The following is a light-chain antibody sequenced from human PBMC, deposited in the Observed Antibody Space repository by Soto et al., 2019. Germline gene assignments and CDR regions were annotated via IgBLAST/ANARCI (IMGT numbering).Light chain of an antibody. CDR2: EIS. Sequence: DLVMTQTPLSSPVTLGQPASISCRSSQGLVHSDGNTYLSWLQQRPGQPPRLLIYEISNRFSGVPDRVSGSGAGTDFTLKISRVEAEDVGIYYCMQATQFPYTFGQGTKLEIK. CDR3: MQATQFPYT. V-gene: IGKV2-24*01. CDR1: QGLVHSDGNTY. J-gene: IGKJ2*01.